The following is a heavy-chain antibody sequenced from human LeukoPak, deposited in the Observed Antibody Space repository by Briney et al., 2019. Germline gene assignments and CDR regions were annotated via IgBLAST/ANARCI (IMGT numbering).Heavy chain of an antibody. Sequence: ASVKVSCKASGYTFTTYVMHWVRQAPGQGLEWMGWINTGNGDTKYSQTFQDRVALTKDTFANTVYMEVSSLRSEDTAVYYCARGAIIAHFDYWGQGTLVTVSS. V-gene: IGHV1-3*04. CDR1: GYTFTTYV. D-gene: IGHD2-21*01. J-gene: IGHJ4*02. CDR2: INTGNGDT. CDR3: ARGAIIAHFDY.